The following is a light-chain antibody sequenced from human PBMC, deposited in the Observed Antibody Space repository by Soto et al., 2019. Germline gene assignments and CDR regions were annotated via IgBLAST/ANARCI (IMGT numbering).Light chain of an antibody. J-gene: IGKJ3*01. CDR2: DAS. CDR3: QQCDTWPPFT. V-gene: IGKV3-11*01. Sequence: EIVLTQSPATLSFSLGERATLSCRASQNIRNHLAWYQQKPGQAPRLLIYDASNRATGIPARFSGGGSGTDFSLTISSLEPEDFAVYYCQQCDTWPPFTFGPGTTVDMK. CDR1: QNIRNH.